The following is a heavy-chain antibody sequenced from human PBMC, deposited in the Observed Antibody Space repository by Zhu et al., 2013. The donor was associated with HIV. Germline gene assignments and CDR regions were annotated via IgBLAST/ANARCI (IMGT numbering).Heavy chain of an antibody. J-gene: IGHJ3*01. Sequence: QVQLVQSGAEVKKPGSSVKVSCTASGYTFTAYGVAWVRQAPGQGLEWIGWMSAVNGNTNYAQKFQGRVTMTRDTSTHTAHMELRSLRFDDTGIYYCAREERALDVWGQGTMVTVFS. V-gene: IGHV1-18*04. CDR3: AREERALDV. CDR1: GYTFTAYG. CDR2: MSAVNGNT.